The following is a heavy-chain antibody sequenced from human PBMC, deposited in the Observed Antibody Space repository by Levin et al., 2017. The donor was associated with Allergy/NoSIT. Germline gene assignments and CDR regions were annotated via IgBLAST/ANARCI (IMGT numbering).Heavy chain of an antibody. D-gene: IGHD3-10*01. CDR3: ALVRGVLISPFDY. CDR1: GVSISSGAHY. Sequence: GSLRLSCTVSGVSISSGAHYWGWIRQPPGKGLEWIGTIYSSGTTYYNPSLKSRVTMSVDTSKNQFSLKLSSVTAADTAVYYCALVRGVLISPFDYWGQGNLVTVSS. J-gene: IGHJ4*02. CDR2: IYSSGTT. V-gene: IGHV4-39*01.